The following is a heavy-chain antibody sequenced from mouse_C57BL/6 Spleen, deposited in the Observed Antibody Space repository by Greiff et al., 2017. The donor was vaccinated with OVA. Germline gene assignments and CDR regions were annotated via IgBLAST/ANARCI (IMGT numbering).Heavy chain of an antibody. CDR3: ARSPLLSHEGAMDY. CDR1: GFSLTSYA. D-gene: IGHD2-1*01. Sequence: VQLKESGPGLVAPSQSLSITCTVSGFSLTSYAISWVRQPPGKGLEWLGVIWTGGGTNYNSALKSRLSISKDNSKSQVFLKMNSLQTDDTARYYCARSPLLSHEGAMDYWGQGTSVTVSS. CDR2: IWTGGGT. V-gene: IGHV2-9-1*01. J-gene: IGHJ4*01.